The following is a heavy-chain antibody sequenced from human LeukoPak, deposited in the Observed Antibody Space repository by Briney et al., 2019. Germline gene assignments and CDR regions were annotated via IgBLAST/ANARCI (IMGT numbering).Heavy chain of an antibody. CDR1: GFTFSNYD. J-gene: IGHJ4*02. Sequence: GGPLRLSCAASGFTFSNYDMHWVRQATGKGLEWVSAIGTAGDTYYQGSVRGRFTMSRENAKNSLYLQMNSLTAGDTAVYYCARGADTHFDYWGQGILVTVSS. CDR2: IGTAGDT. CDR3: ARGADTHFDY. V-gene: IGHV3-13*04. D-gene: IGHD2-15*01.